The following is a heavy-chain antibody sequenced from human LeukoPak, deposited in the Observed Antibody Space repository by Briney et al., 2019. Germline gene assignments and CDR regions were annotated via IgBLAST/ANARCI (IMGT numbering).Heavy chain of an antibody. V-gene: IGHV1-46*01. Sequence: ASAKVSCKASGYTFTNNFMHWVRQAPGQGLEWIGIINPSGDKTWYAQKFQGRVTMTRDMATSTDYLEVSSLRSEDTAVYYCARDNSLRDTAWWFDPWGQGTLVTVSS. CDR2: INPSGDKT. CDR1: GYTFTNNF. J-gene: IGHJ5*02. D-gene: IGHD5-24*01. CDR3: ARDNSLRDTAWWFDP.